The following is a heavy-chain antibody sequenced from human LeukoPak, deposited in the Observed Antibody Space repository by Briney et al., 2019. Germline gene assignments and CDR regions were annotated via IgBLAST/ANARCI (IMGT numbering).Heavy chain of an antibody. D-gene: IGHD6-6*01. CDR3: ARGPYSSSSGPFDY. CDR1: GGTFSSYA. CDR2: IIPIFGTA. Sequence: SVKVSCKASGGTFSSYAISWVRQAPGQGLEWMGGIIPIFGTANYAQKFQGRVTITADKSTSTAYMELSSLRSEDTAVYYCARGPYSSSSGPFDYWGQGTLVTVSS. V-gene: IGHV1-69*06. J-gene: IGHJ4*02.